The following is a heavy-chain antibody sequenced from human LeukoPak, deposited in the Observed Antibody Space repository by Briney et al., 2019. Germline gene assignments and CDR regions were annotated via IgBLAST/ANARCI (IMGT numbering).Heavy chain of an antibody. CDR1: GFTLSDYW. V-gene: IGHV3-74*01. CDR3: ARGKYNYACDG. D-gene: IGHD5-18*01. J-gene: IGHJ4*02. CDR2: INGDGSRT. Sequence: GGSLRLSCVASGFTLSDYWMHWVRQAPGQGLVWVSHINGDGSRTGYADSVKGRFTISRDNAKNTLYLQLNSLRAEDTAVYYCARGKYNYACDGWGQGTLVTVSS.